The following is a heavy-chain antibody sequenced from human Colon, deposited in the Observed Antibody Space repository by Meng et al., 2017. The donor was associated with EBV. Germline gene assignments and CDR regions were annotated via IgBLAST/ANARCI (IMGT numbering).Heavy chain of an antibody. CDR3: ASLYGDSSVWYLDL. Sequence: QLHVQEAGPGLLKPSQTLSLTCTVSGGSNSSGNHYWSWIRQPPGKGLEYIGYIYYSGSTYYNPSLKSRVIISVDTSKNQFSLRLNSVTAADTAVYYCASLYGDSSVWYLDLWGRGTLVTVSS. CDR2: IYYSGST. CDR1: GGSNSSGNHY. J-gene: IGHJ2*01. V-gene: IGHV4-30-4*01. D-gene: IGHD4-17*01.